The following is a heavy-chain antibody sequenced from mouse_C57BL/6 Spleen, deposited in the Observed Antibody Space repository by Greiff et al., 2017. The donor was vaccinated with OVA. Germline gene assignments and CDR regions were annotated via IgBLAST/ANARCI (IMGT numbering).Heavy chain of an antibody. CDR2: ISDGGSYT. Sequence: EVQVVESGGGLVKPGGSLKLSCAASGFTFSSYAMSWVRQTPEKRLEWVATISDGGSYTYYPDNVKGRFTISRDNAKNNLYLQMSHLKSEDTAMYYCASDYYGSTWFAYWGQGTLVTVSA. J-gene: IGHJ3*01. CDR3: ASDYYGSTWFAY. D-gene: IGHD1-1*01. CDR1: GFTFSSYA. V-gene: IGHV5-4*01.